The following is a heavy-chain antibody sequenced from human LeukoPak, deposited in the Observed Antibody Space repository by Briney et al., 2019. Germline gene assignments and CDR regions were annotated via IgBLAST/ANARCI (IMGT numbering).Heavy chain of an antibody. J-gene: IGHJ4*02. CDR2: IKSKTDGGTT. CDR1: GFPLYNAR. V-gene: IGHV3-15*01. Sequence: GGPLRLSCAACGFPLYNARVRWVREARGKGVVWVVHIKSKTDGGTTNYAAPVKGRFTISRDDSKNTLYLRMNSLRTEDTAIYYCTTDYPNSGYETFDYWGQGTLVTVSS. CDR3: TTDYPNSGYETFDY. D-gene: IGHD5-12*01.